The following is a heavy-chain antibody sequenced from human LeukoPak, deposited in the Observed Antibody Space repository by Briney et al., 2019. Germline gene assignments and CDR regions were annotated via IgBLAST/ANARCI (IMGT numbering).Heavy chain of an antibody. CDR1: GGSFSGYY. D-gene: IGHD2-15*01. Sequence: SETLSLTCAVYGGSFSGYYWSWIRQPPGKGLEWIGEINHSGSTNYNPSLKSRVTISVDTSKNQFSLKLSSVTAADTAVYYCARGGWQPLLHYFDYWGQGTLVTVSS. V-gene: IGHV4-34*01. CDR3: ARGGWQPLLHYFDY. J-gene: IGHJ4*02. CDR2: INHSGST.